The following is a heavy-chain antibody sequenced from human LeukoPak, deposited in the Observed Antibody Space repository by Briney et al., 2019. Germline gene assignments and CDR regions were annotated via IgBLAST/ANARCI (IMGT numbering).Heavy chain of an antibody. D-gene: IGHD3/OR15-3a*01. V-gene: IGHV1-18*01. Sequence: ASVKVSCRASGYTFTSFGISWVRQAPGQGLEWMGWISAYNGNTNYAQKLQGRVTMTTDTSTSTAYMEIRSLRSDDTAVYYCTRDLGVDTTMIFFDYWGQGSLVTVSS. J-gene: IGHJ4*02. CDR1: GYTFTSFG. CDR3: TRDLGVDTTMIFFDY. CDR2: ISAYNGNT.